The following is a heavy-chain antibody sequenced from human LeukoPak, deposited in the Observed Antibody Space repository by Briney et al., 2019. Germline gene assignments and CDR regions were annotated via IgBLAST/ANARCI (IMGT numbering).Heavy chain of an antibody. CDR1: GYTFTSYG. V-gene: IGHV1-8*03. Sequence: ASVKVSCKASGYTFTSYGISWVRQATGQGLEWMGWMNPNSGNTGYAQKFQGRVTITRNTSISTAYMELSSLRSEDTAVYYCARGRGSTKGGEAFDIWGQGTMVTVSS. J-gene: IGHJ3*02. CDR2: MNPNSGNT. CDR3: ARGRGSTKGGEAFDI. D-gene: IGHD2-2*01.